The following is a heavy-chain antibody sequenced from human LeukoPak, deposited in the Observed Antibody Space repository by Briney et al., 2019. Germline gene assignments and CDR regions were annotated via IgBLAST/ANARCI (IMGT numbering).Heavy chain of an antibody. J-gene: IGHJ4*02. D-gene: IGHD5-12*01. Sequence: PGGSLRLSCAASGFTFSSYWMSWVRQAPGKGLEWVANLRQDGSEKYYVDSVKGRFTISRDNAKNSPYLQMNSLRAEDTAVYYCARGDIVTTSNIDYWGQGTLVTVSS. CDR3: ARGDIVTTSNIDY. CDR2: LRQDGSEK. V-gene: IGHV3-7*04. CDR1: GFTFSSYW.